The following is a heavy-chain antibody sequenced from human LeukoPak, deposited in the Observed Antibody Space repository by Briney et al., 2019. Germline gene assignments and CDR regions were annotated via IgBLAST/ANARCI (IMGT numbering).Heavy chain of an antibody. CDR2: IYYSGST. Sequence: SETLSLTCTVSGGSISSYYWIWIRQPPGKGLEWIGYIYYSGSTNYNPSLKSRVTISVDTSKNQFSLKLSSVTAADTAVYYCARAPSGRLYYYYYMDVWGKGTTVTVSS. CDR1: GGSISSYY. V-gene: IGHV4-59*01. D-gene: IGHD2-15*01. CDR3: ARAPSGRLYYYYYMDV. J-gene: IGHJ6*03.